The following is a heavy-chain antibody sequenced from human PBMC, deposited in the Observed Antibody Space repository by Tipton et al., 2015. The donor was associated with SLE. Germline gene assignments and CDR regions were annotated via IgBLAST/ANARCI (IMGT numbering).Heavy chain of an antibody. CDR1: GGSISSGGHY. V-gene: IGHV4-61*02. Sequence: TLSLTCTVSGGSISSGGHYWSWIRQPAGKGLEWIGRIHASGSSGSTEYNPSLKSRVTISVDTSKNQFSLKLSSVTAADTAVYYCARDRRGWYFDLWGRGTLVTVSS. CDR3: ARDRRGWYFDL. CDR2: IHASGSSGST. J-gene: IGHJ2*01. D-gene: IGHD3-10*01.